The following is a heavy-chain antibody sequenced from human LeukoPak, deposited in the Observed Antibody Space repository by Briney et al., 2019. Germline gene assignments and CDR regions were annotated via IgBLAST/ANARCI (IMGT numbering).Heavy chain of an antibody. CDR3: ARHSPPYCTNGVCYARHYYYGMDV. CDR1: GYSFTSYW. V-gene: IGHV5-51*01. D-gene: IGHD2-8*01. CDR2: NYPGDSEP. Sequence: GESLKISCKGSGYSFTSYWLGWVRQIPGKSLEWMGINYPGDSEPRSGPSRKGEVTNSADKAISPSFLQWSSLKASDTPMYYCARHSPPYCTNGVCYARHYYYGMDVWGQGTTVTVSS. J-gene: IGHJ6*02.